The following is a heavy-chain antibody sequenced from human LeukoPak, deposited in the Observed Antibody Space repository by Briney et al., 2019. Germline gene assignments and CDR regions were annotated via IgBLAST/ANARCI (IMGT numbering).Heavy chain of an antibody. CDR2: ISSSGSTI. V-gene: IGHV3-48*03. D-gene: IGHD5/OR15-5a*01. CDR1: GFTFSSYE. CDR3: ARVYELREEDYYYYYMDV. Sequence: GGSLRLSRAASGFTFSSYEMNWVRQAPGKGLEWVSYISSSGSTIYYADSVKGRFTISRDNAKNSLYLQMNSLRAEDTALYYCARVYELREEDYYYYYMDVWGKGTTVTVSS. J-gene: IGHJ6*03.